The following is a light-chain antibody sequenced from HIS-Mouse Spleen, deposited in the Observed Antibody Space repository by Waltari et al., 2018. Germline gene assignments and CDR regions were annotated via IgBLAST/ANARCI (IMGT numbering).Light chain of an antibody. CDR3: AAWDDSLNGNYV. CDR2: SNN. V-gene: IGLV1-44*01. J-gene: IGLJ1*01. CDR1: RSIIGSNP. Sequence: QSVLTQPPSASGTPGQRVTISCSGRRSIIGSNPVNWYQHLPGTAPKLLIYSNNQRPSGVPDRFSGSKSGTSASLAISGLQSEDEADYYCAAWDDSLNGNYVFGTGTKVTVL.